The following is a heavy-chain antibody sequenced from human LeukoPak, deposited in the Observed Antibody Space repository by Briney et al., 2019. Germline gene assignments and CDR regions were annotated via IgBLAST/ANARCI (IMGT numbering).Heavy chain of an antibody. D-gene: IGHD5-18*01. CDR1: GFTFSSYA. J-gene: IGHJ6*03. V-gene: IGHV3-30*01. CDR3: AAAAMGQNYYYYYMDV. Sequence: GGSLRLSCAASGFTFSSYAVHWVRQAPGKGLEWVAVISYDGSNKYYADSVKGRFTISRDNSKNTLYLQMNSLRAEDTAVYYCAAAAMGQNYYYYYMDVWGKGTTVTVSS. CDR2: ISYDGSNK.